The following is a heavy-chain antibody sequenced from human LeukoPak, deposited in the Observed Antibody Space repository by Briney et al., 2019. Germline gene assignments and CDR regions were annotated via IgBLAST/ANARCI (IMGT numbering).Heavy chain of an antibody. Sequence: SGGSLRLSCAASGFTFSSYSMNWVRQAPGKGLEWVSSISSSSSYIYYADSVKGRFTISRDNAKNSLYLQMNSLRAEDTAVYYYAREADGPDYYFDYWGQGTLVTVSS. CDR3: AREADGPDYYFDY. J-gene: IGHJ4*02. D-gene: IGHD5-24*01. CDR1: GFTFSSYS. CDR2: ISSSSSYI. V-gene: IGHV3-21*01.